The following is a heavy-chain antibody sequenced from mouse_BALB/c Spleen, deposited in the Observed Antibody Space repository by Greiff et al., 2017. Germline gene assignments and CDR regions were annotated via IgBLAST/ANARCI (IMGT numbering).Heavy chain of an antibody. Sequence: VKLVESGPGLVAPSQSLSITCTVSGFSLTSYGVHWVRQPPGKGLEWLGVIWAGGSTNYNSALMSRLSISKDNSKSQVFLKLNSLQTDDTATYYCAKPGDDGYYGFAYWGQGTLVTVSA. CDR3: AKPGDDGYYGFAY. V-gene: IGHV2-9*02. D-gene: IGHD2-3*01. CDR1: GFSLTSYG. CDR2: IWAGGST. J-gene: IGHJ3*01.